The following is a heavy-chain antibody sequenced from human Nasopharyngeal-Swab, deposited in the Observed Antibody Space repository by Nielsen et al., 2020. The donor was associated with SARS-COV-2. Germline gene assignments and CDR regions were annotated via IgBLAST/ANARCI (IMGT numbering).Heavy chain of an antibody. D-gene: IGHD6-19*01. CDR1: GFIFSTYT. CDR3: ATSGYSSGWIF. V-gene: IGHV3-21*01. CDR2: IRSSTSYI. J-gene: IGHJ4*02. Sequence: GESLKISCAASGFIFSTYTMNWVRQAPGKGPEWLSSIRSSTSYIYYADSVKGRFTISRDNAKNSLYLQMNSLRTEDTAVYYCATSGYSSGWIFWGQGTLVTVSS.